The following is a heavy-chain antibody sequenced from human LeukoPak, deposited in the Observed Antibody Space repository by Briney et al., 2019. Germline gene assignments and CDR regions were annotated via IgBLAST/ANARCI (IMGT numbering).Heavy chain of an antibody. Sequence: ASVKVSCEASGYTFTGYYMHWVRQAPGQGLEWMGWINPNSGGTNYAQKFQGRVTMTRDTSISTAYMELSRLRSDDTAVYYCARAPSIRVITNFDYWGQGTLVTVSS. CDR2: INPNSGGT. CDR3: ARAPSIRVITNFDY. J-gene: IGHJ4*02. D-gene: IGHD3-16*02. V-gene: IGHV1-2*02. CDR1: GYTFTGYY.